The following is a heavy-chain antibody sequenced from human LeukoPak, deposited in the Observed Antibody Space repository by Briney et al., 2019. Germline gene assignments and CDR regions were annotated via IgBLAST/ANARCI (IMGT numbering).Heavy chain of an antibody. V-gene: IGHV5-51*01. J-gene: IGHJ3*02. Sequence: GESLKVSCKGSGYSFTSYWIGWVRQMPGKGLEWMGIIYPGDSDTRYGPSFQGQVTISADKSISTAYLQWSSLKASDTAMYYCASGSSGWEFAFDIWGQGTMVTVSS. CDR1: GYSFTSYW. D-gene: IGHD6-19*01. CDR3: ASGSSGWEFAFDI. CDR2: IYPGDSDT.